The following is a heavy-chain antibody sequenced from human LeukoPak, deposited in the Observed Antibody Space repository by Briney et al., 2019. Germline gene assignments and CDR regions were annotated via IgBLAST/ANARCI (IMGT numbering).Heavy chain of an antibody. V-gene: IGHV1-24*01. Sequence: GASVKVSCKVSGYTLTELSIHWVRQAPGKGLEWVGGFDPEYGETIYAQKFQGRVTMTEDTSTDTAYMDLSSLISKDTAVYYCATATHSGYDSFDYWGQGTVVTVSS. CDR2: FDPEYGET. CDR1: GYTLTELS. D-gene: IGHD5-12*01. J-gene: IGHJ4*02. CDR3: ATATHSGYDSFDY.